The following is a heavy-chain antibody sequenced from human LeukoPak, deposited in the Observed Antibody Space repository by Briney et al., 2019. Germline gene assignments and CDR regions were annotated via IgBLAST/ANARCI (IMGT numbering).Heavy chain of an antibody. Sequence: GGSLRLSCAASGFIFSTYGMYWVREAPGKGLEWVAFIRHDGSIKNYADSVKGRSTISRDNSKNTLYLQMNTLRAEDTAVYHCAAHQGYCSGGGCGPYWGQGTQVTVSS. J-gene: IGHJ4*02. CDR1: GFIFSTYG. V-gene: IGHV3-30*02. CDR3: AAHQGYCSGGGCGPY. CDR2: IRHDGSIK. D-gene: IGHD2-15*01.